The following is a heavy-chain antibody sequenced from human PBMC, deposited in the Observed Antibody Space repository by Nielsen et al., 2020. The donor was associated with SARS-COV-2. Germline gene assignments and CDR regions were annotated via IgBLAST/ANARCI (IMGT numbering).Heavy chain of an antibody. CDR3: ARVIFYSSGLDV. J-gene: IGHJ6*02. CDR1: GFTFSSYS. D-gene: IGHD6-19*01. V-gene: IGHV3-21*01. Sequence: GESLKISCAASGFTFSSYSMNWVRQAPGKGLEWVSSISSSSSYIYYADSVKGRFTISRDNAKNSLYLQMNSLRAEDTAVYYCARVIFYSSGLDVWGQGTTVTVSS. CDR2: ISSSSSYI.